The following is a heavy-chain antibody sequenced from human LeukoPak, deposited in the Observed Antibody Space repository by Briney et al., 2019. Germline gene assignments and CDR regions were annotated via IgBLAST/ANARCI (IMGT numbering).Heavy chain of an antibody. CDR3: ARDSSSWSFLDY. CDR2: IYTSGST. CDR1: GGSISSYY. D-gene: IGHD6-13*01. J-gene: IGHJ4*02. V-gene: IGHV4-4*07. Sequence: SETLSLTCTVSGGSISSYYWSWIRQPAGKGLEWIGRIYTSGSTNYNPSLKSRVTMSVDTSKNQFSLELSSVTAADTAVYYCARDSSSWSFLDYWGQGTLVTVSS.